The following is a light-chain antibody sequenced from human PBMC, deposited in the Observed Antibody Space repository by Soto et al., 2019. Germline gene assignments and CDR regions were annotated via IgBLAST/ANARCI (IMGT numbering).Light chain of an antibody. CDR2: DNN. Sequence: QAVVTQPPSVSAAPGQRVTISCSGSSSNIGNNYVSWYQQLPGTAPKLLIYDNNERPSGIPDRFSGSKSGTSATLGITGLQTGDEADYYCGTWDNSLRAVVFGGGTKVTVL. CDR1: SSNIGNNY. J-gene: IGLJ2*01. CDR3: GTWDNSLRAVV. V-gene: IGLV1-51*01.